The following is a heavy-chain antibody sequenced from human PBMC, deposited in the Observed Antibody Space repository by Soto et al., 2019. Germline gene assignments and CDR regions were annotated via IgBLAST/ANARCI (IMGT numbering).Heavy chain of an antibody. CDR2: ITASLVTT. V-gene: IGHV3-23*01. D-gene: IGHD1-7*01. Sequence: GGSLILSCAASGFTFSSYSVSWVRQAPGKGLEWVSHITASLVTTYDADSVKGRFTISKDSSRTTVYLQMNSLRAEDTALYYCAKCVQVNWNYDAFHIWGQGIMVTVSS. CDR3: AKCVQVNWNYDAFHI. CDR1: GFTFSSYS. J-gene: IGHJ3*02.